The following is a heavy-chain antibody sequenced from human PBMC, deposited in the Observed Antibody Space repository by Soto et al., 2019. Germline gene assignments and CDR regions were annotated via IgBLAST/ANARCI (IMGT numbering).Heavy chain of an antibody. J-gene: IGHJ4*02. CDR2: ISGGAEGA. V-gene: IGHV3-23*01. D-gene: IGHD2-15*01. Sequence: EVQLLESGGGLVQPGGALRLSCAASGFTFSRHAMSWVRQAPGKGLEWVSSISGGAEGAYYADSVKGGFTISRDNSNNTLYLQMNSLRAEDTAVYYCARDLWWYLHWGQGTLVTVSS. CDR1: GFTFSRHA. CDR3: ARDLWWYLH.